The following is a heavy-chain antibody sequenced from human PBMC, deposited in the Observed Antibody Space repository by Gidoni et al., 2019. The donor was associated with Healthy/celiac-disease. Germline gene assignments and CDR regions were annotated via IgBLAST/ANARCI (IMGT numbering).Heavy chain of an antibody. D-gene: IGHD1-26*01. CDR2: IRSRANSYAT. Sequence: EVQLLESGGGLVQPGGSLTLSCAASGFTFSGSAMPGVRQASGKGLEWVGRIRSRANSYATAYAASVKGRFTISRDDSKNTAYLQMHSLKTEDAALYYCTRPEDSGSAQIDYWGQGTLVTVSS. J-gene: IGHJ4*02. CDR1: GFTFSGSA. V-gene: IGHV3-73*01. CDR3: TRPEDSGSAQIDY.